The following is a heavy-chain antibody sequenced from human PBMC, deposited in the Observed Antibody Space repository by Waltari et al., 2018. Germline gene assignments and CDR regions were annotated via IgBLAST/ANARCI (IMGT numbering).Heavy chain of an antibody. CDR1: GFTFNNYA. CDR3: ARGLDGDYAGGDY. V-gene: IGHV3-30-3*01. J-gene: IGHJ4*02. D-gene: IGHD4-17*01. CDR2: ISYDVSNK. Sequence: QVQLVESGGGVVQPGRSLGLSCAASGFTFNNYAMHWVRQAPGKGLEWVAVISYDVSNKYYADSVKGRFTISRDNSRNMMYLQMNSLRAEDTALYYCARGLDGDYAGGDYWGQGTLVTVSS.